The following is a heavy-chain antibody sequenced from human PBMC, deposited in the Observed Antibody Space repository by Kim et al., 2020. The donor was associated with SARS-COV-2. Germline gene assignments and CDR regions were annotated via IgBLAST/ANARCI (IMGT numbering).Heavy chain of an antibody. CDR1: GASINNANYY. J-gene: IGHJ4*01. CDR3: ARFNPWGATTHFDS. CDR2: IQDGGTT. D-gene: IGHD5-12*01. V-gene: IGHV4-31*03. Sequence: SETLSLTCTVSGASINNANYYWSWIRQHPGKGLEWIGYIQDGGTTYYTPSLQSRAVISADTSTTHFSLTLRSMTAADTAVYYCARFNPWGATTHFDSWG.